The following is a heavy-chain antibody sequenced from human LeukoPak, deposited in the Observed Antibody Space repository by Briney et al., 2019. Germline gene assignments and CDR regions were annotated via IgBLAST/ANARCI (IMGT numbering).Heavy chain of an antibody. Sequence: ASVKVSCKTSGYTFSSYTITWVRQVPGQGLQWMGWINTNTGNPTYAQGFTGRYVFSLDTSVSTAYLQISGLTADDTAVYFCGRDPRLGIRGYTYGYIEYWGRGTLVTVSS. J-gene: IGHJ4*02. CDR3: GRDPRLGIRGYTYGYIEY. V-gene: IGHV7-4-1*02. D-gene: IGHD5-18*01. CDR1: GYTFSSYT. CDR2: INTNTGNP.